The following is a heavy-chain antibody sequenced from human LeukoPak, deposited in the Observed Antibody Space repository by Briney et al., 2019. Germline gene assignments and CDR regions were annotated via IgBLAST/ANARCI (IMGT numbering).Heavy chain of an antibody. CDR3: ARVSGDLLAFDI. CDR1: GYTFTSYG. D-gene: IGHD7-27*01. J-gene: IGHJ3*02. Sequence: ASVKVSCKASGYTFTSYGISWVRQAPGQGLEWMGIINPSGGSTSYAQKFQGRVTMTRDTSISTAYMELSRLRSDDTAVYYCARVSGDLLAFDIWGQGTMVTVSS. CDR2: INPSGGST. V-gene: IGHV1-46*01.